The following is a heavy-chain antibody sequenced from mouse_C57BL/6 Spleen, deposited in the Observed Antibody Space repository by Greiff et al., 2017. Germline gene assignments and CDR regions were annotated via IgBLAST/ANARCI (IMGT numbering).Heavy chain of an antibody. D-gene: IGHD1-1*01. CDR3: ARRGATVVAPDYFDY. CDR1: GFTFSSSG. J-gene: IGHJ2*01. V-gene: IGHV5-6*02. CDR2: ISSGGSYT. Sequence: EVKLMESGGDLVKPGGSLKLSCAASGFTFSSSGMSWVRQTPDKRLEWVATISSGGSYTYYPDSVKGRFTISRDNAKNALYLQMSSLKSEDTAMYYCARRGATVVAPDYFDYWGQGTTLTVSS.